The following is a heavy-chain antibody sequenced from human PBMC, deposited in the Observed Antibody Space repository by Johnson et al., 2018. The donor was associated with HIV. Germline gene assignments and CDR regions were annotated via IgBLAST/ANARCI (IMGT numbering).Heavy chain of an antibody. CDR2: ISYDGSSE. J-gene: IGHJ3*02. CDR1: GFTFSNAW. Sequence: QVQLVESGGGLVKPGGSLRLFCAASGFTFSNAWMSWVRQAPGKGLEWVAVISYDGSSEYYADSVRGRFTISRDNSNNTLYLQMNSLRPEDTAVYYCARTRQGAFDIWGQGTMVTVSS. CDR3: ARTRQGAFDI. V-gene: IGHV3-30*03.